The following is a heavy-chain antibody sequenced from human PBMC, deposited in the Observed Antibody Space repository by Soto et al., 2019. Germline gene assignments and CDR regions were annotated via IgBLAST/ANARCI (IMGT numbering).Heavy chain of an antibody. CDR3: ARRAVADYYFDY. CDR1: GGSISSSY. Sequence: SETLSLTCTVSGGSISSSYWSWIRQPPGKGLEWIGYIYYSGSTNYNPSLKSRVTISVDTSKNQFSLKLSSVTAADTAVYYCARRAVADYYFDYWGQGTLVTVSS. CDR2: IYYSGST. V-gene: IGHV4-59*08. D-gene: IGHD6-19*01. J-gene: IGHJ4*02.